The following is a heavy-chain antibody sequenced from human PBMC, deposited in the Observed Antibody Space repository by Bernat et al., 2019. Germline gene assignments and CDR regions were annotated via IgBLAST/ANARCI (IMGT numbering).Heavy chain of an antibody. J-gene: IGHJ6*03. D-gene: IGHD2-2*03. V-gene: IGHV3-33*01. CDR3: ARDGSAPLGLPFYYYYYMDV. Sequence: QVQLVESGGGVVQPGRSLRLSCAASGFTFSSYGMHWVRQAPGKGLEWVAVIWYDGSNKYYADSVKGRFTISRDNSKNTLYLQMNSLRAEDTAVYYCARDGSAPLGLPFYYYYYMDVWGKGTTVTVSS. CDR2: IWYDGSNK. CDR1: GFTFSSYG.